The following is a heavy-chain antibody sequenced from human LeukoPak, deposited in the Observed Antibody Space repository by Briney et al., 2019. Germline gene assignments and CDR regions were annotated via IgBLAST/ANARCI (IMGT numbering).Heavy chain of an antibody. Sequence: GRSLRLSCAASGFTFSSYGMHWVRQAPGKGLEWVAVISYDGSNKYYADSVKGRFTISRDNSKNTLYLQMNSLRAEDTAVYYCAKDEITMVRGVIPHWFDPWGQGTLVTASS. CDR2: ISYDGSNK. CDR1: GFTFSSYG. J-gene: IGHJ5*02. D-gene: IGHD3-10*01. V-gene: IGHV3-30*18. CDR3: AKDEITMVRGVIPHWFDP.